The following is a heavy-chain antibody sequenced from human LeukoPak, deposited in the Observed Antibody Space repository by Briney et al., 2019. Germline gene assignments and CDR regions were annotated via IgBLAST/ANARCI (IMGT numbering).Heavy chain of an antibody. D-gene: IGHD2/OR15-2a*01. CDR2: IRYGGSHQ. V-gene: IGHV3-30*02. CDR3: ARDSGTWFYLQD. CDR1: GFSFGSYG. Sequence: PGGSLRLSCAASGFSFGSYGMHWVRQAPGKGLEWVAFIRYGGSHQSYADSVRGRFTISRDNPKHTLYLQMNSLRGEDTAVYFCARDSGTWFYLQDWGQGTLVTVSS. J-gene: IGHJ1*01.